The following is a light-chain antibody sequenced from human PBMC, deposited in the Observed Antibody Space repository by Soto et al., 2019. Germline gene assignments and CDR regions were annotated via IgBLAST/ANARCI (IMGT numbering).Light chain of an antibody. CDR3: QQHNSPSPGVT. CDR2: DAS. J-gene: IGKJ3*01. Sequence: DIQMTQSPSTLSASVGDRVTITCRASQSISSWLAWYQQKPGKAPKLLIYDASSLESGDPARFSGSGSGTEFALTITSLQPDDFATYTCQQHNSPSPGVTFGPGTKVDIK. CDR1: QSISSW. V-gene: IGKV1-5*01.